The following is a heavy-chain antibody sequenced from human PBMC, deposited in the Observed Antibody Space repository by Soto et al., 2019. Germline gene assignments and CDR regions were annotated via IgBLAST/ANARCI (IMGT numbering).Heavy chain of an antibody. J-gene: IGHJ2*01. CDR2: ISYDGSNK. CDR1: GFTFSSYA. CDR3: ATPLWRNDYNWGYFDL. D-gene: IGHD4-4*01. Sequence: QVQLVESGGGVVQPGRSLRLSCAASGFTFSSYAMHWVRQAPGKGLEWVAVISYDGSNKYYADSVKGGFTISRDNSKNTLYMQMNSLRAEDTAVYYCATPLWRNDYNWGYFDLWGRGTLVTVSS. V-gene: IGHV3-30-3*01.